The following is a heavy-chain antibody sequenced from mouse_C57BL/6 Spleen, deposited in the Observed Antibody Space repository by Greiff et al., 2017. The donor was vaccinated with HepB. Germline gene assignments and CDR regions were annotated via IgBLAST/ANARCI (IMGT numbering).Heavy chain of an antibody. CDR3: ARESTVVARNWYFDV. D-gene: IGHD1-1*01. CDR1: GFTFSDYY. V-gene: IGHV5-16*01. Sequence: EVKLMESEGGLVQPGSSMKLSCTASGFTFSDYYMAWVRQVPEKGLEWVANINYDGSSTYYLDSLKSRFIISRDNAKNILYLQMSSLKSEDTATYYCARESTVVARNWYFDVWGTGTTVTVSS. J-gene: IGHJ1*03. CDR2: INYDGSST.